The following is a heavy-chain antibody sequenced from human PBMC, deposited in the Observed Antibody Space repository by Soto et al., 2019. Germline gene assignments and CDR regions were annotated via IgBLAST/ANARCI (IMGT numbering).Heavy chain of an antibody. CDR2: IKGEADGGTT. Sequence: GGSLRLSCAASGFTFSNAWMSWVRQAPGKGLEWVGRIKGEADGGTTDYAAPVKGRITISRDHLKDTLYLQVNSLKTEDTAVYYCTTGLSNGYYNFDYWGQGTPVTVSS. CDR3: TTGLSNGYYNFDY. D-gene: IGHD3-22*01. V-gene: IGHV3-15*01. CDR1: GFTFSNAW. J-gene: IGHJ4*02.